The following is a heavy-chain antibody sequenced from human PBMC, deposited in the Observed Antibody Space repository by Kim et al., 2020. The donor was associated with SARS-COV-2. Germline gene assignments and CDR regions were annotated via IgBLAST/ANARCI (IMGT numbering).Heavy chain of an antibody. Sequence: GESLKISCKGSGYSFTSYWIGWVRQMPGKGLEWMGIIYPGDSDTRYSPSFQGQVTIPADKSISTAYLQWSSLKASDTAMYYCARQKTRVPEGTYYYDSSGYSHFDYWGQGTLVTVSS. CDR1: GYSFTSYW. V-gene: IGHV5-51*01. CDR3: ARQKTRVPEGTYYYDSSGYSHFDY. J-gene: IGHJ4*02. CDR2: IYPGDSDT. D-gene: IGHD3-22*01.